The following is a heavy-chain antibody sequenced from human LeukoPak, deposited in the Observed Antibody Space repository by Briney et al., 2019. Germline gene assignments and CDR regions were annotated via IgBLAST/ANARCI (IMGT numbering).Heavy chain of an antibody. D-gene: IGHD3-10*01. CDR1: GYTFTSYD. CDR3: ARGRGITMVRGVIRAALGY. CDR2: MNPNSGNT. V-gene: IGHV1-8*03. Sequence: ASVKFSCKASGYTFTSYDINWVRQATGQGLEWIGWMNPNSGNTGYAQKFQGRVTITRNTSISTAYMELSSPRSEDTAVYYCARGRGITMVRGVIRAALGYWGQGTLVTVSS. J-gene: IGHJ4*02.